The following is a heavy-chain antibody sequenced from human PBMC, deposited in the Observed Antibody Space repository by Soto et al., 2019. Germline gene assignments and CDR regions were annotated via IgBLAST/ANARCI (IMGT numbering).Heavy chain of an antibody. CDR3: TCWIAARCS. CDR1: GFTLSDHY. V-gene: IGHV3-72*01. Sequence: EVQLVESGGDLVQPGGSLRLSCAASGFTLSDHYMDWVRQAPGKGLEWVARTKNRSQRYTIEYAASVKGRFTISRDDSKNSFYLQMNSLKSADTAVYYCTCWIAARCSWGQGTLVTVAS. D-gene: IGHD6-6*01. J-gene: IGHJ4*02. CDR2: TKNRSQRYTI.